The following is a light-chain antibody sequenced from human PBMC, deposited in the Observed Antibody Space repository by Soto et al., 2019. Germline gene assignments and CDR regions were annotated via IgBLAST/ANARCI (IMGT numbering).Light chain of an antibody. Sequence: QSVLTQPPSASGTPGQRVTISCSGSSSNIGINTVNWYQQLPGTAPKLLIYGTNQRPSGVPDRFSGSKSGTSGSLAISGLQSEDEADYYCQSYDSSLSGYVFGTGTKVTVL. J-gene: IGLJ1*01. CDR2: GTN. V-gene: IGLV1-44*01. CDR1: SSNIGINT. CDR3: QSYDSSLSGYV.